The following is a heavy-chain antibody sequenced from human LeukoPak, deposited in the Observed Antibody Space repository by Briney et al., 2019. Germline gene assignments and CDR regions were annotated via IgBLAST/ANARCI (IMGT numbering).Heavy chain of an antibody. CDR1: GYTFTGYY. V-gene: IGHV1-2*04. CDR2: INPNSGGT. D-gene: IGHD5-18*01. Sequence: ASVKVSCKASGYTFTGYYMHWVRQAPGQGLEWMGWINPNSGGTNYAQKFQGWVTMTRDTSISTAYMELSRLRSDDTAVYYCARGSGYSYGPLLFDYWGRGPLVTVSS. CDR3: ARGSGYSYGPLLFDY. J-gene: IGHJ4*02.